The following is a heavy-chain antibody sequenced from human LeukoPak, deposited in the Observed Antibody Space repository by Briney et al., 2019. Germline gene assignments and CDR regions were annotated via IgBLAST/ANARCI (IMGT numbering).Heavy chain of an antibody. V-gene: IGHV1-24*01. D-gene: IGHD1-1*01. Sequence: MGGFDPEDGETIYAQKFQGRVTMTEDTSTDTAYMELSSLRSEDTAVYYCATERTGTTGATYDAFDIWGQGTMVTVSS. CDR3: ATERTGTTGATYDAFDI. CDR2: FDPEDGET. J-gene: IGHJ3*02.